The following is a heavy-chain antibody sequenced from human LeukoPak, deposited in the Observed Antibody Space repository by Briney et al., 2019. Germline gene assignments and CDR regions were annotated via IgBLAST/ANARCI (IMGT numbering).Heavy chain of an antibody. D-gene: IGHD3-22*01. CDR1: GGSISSSSYY. V-gene: IGHV4-39*02. CDR3: ARDRFTMIVVGAFDI. Sequence: SETLSLTCTVSGGSISSSSYYWGWIRQPPGKGLEWIGSIYYSGSTYYNPSLKSRVTISVDTSKNQFSLQLNSVTPEDTAVYYCARDRFTMIVVGAFDIWGQGTMVTVSS. J-gene: IGHJ3*02. CDR2: IYYSGST.